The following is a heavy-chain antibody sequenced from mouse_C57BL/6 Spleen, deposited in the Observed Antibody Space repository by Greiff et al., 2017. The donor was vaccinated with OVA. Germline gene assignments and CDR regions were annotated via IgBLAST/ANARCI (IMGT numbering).Heavy chain of an antibody. CDR3: TTEDYDR. V-gene: IGHV14-4*01. D-gene: IGHD2-4*01. CDR1: GFNIKDDY. J-gene: IGHJ2*01. Sequence: EVQLQQSGAELVRPGASVKLSCTASGFNIKDDYMHWVKQRPEQGLEWIGWIDPENGDTEYASKFQGKATIPADTSSNTAYLQLSSLTSEDTAVYYCTTEDYDRWGQGTTLTVSS. CDR2: IDPENGDT.